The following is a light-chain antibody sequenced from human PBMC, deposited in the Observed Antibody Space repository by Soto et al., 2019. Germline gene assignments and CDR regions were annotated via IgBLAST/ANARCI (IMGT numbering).Light chain of an antibody. Sequence: SSELTQPPSVSVSPGRTARITCSGDALPKQYAYWYQQKPGQAPVLVIYKDSERPSGIPERFSGSSSGTTVTLTISGVQAEDEADYYCQSADSSGTYVVFGGGTKLTVL. J-gene: IGLJ2*01. V-gene: IGLV3-25*03. CDR3: QSADSSGTYVV. CDR1: ALPKQY. CDR2: KDS.